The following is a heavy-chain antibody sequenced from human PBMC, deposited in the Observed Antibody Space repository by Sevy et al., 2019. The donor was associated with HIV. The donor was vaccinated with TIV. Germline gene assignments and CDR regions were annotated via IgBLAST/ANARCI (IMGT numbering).Heavy chain of an antibody. CDR2: IWYDGSNK. J-gene: IGHJ3*02. CDR1: GFTFSSYG. V-gene: IGHV3-33*01. D-gene: IGHD5-12*01. Sequence: GGSLRLSCAASGFTFSSYGMHWVRQAPGKGLEWVAVIWYDGSNKYYADSVKGRFTISRDNSKNTLYLQMNSLRAEDTAVYYCAGDQAPRRSSGAFDIWGQGTMVTVSS. CDR3: AGDQAPRRSSGAFDI.